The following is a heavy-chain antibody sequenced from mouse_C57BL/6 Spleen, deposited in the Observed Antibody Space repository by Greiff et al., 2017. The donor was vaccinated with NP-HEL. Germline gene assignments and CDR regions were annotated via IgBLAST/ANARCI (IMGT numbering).Heavy chain of an antibody. CDR1: GFTFSDAW. CDR3: TRPRYYEAMDY. Sequence: EVNLVESGGGLVQPGGSMKLSCAASGFTFSDAWMDWVRQSPEEGLEWVAEIRNKANNHATYYAESVKGRFTISRDDSKSSVYLQMNSLRAEDTGIYYCTRPRYYEAMDYWGQGTSVTVSS. CDR2: IRNKANNHAT. J-gene: IGHJ4*01. V-gene: IGHV6-6*01. D-gene: IGHD1-1*01.